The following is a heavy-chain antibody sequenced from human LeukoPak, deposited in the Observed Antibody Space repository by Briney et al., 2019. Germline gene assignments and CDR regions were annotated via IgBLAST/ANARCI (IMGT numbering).Heavy chain of an antibody. D-gene: IGHD5-12*01. CDR1: GYTFTSYY. V-gene: IGHV3-53*01. CDR3: AGAKNSGYEY. J-gene: IGHJ4*02. Sequence: ASVKVSCKASGYTFTSYYMHWVRQAPGKGLEWVSLIYSGGSTYYADSVKGRFTISRDNSKNTLYLQINSLRAEDTAVYYCAGAKNSGYEYWGQGTLVTVSS. CDR2: IYSGGST.